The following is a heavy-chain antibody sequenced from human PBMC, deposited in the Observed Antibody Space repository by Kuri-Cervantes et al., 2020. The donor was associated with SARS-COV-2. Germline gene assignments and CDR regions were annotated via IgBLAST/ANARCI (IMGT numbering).Heavy chain of an antibody. J-gene: IGHJ4*02. CDR2: ISSSSSYI. CDR1: GFTFSSYA. D-gene: IGHD5-12*01. Sequence: GESLKISCAASGFTFSSYAMSWVRQAPGKGLEWVSAISSSSSYIYYADSVKGRFTISRDNAKNSLYLQMNSLRAEDTAVYYCARSGSFDYWGQGTLVTVSS. CDR3: ARSGSFDY. V-gene: IGHV3-21*01.